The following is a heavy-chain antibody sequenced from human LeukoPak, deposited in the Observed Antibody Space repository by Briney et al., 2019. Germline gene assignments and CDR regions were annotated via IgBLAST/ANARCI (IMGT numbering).Heavy chain of an antibody. Sequence: PGGSLRLSCAASGFTVRGYHMSWVRQAPGKGLEWVSVIYSGGSTFYADSVKGRFTISRDNSKNTLYLQMNSLRGEDTAVYYCATTGVLSPGGYWGQGTLVTVSS. CDR2: IYSGGST. D-gene: IGHD3-16*01. CDR3: ATTGVLSPGGY. CDR1: GFTVRGYH. V-gene: IGHV3-66*01. J-gene: IGHJ4*02.